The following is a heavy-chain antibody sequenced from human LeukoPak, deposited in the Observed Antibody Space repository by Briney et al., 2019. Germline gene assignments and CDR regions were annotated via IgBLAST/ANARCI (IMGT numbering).Heavy chain of an antibody. CDR1: GGTFSSYA. CDR3: ARVNSGSYYEADY. CDR2: IIPIFGTA. V-gene: IGHV1-69*05. J-gene: IGHJ4*02. D-gene: IGHD1-26*01. Sequence: SVKVSCKASGGTFSSYAISWVRQAPGQGLEWMGGIIPIFGTANYAQKFQGRVTITTDESTSTAYMELSSLRSEDTAVYYCARVNSGSYYEADYWGQGTLVTVSS.